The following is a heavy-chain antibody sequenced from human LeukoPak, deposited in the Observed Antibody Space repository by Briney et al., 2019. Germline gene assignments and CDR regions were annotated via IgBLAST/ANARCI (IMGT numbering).Heavy chain of an antibody. CDR1: GFTFSSYW. J-gene: IGHJ6*03. V-gene: IGHV3-7*03. CDR3: AKKGPGVAHYYYYYMDV. Sequence: GGSLRLSCAASGFTFSSYWMSWVRQAPGKGLEWVANIKQDGSEKYYVDSVKGRFTISRDNAKNTLYLQMNSLRAEDTAVYYCAKKGPGVAHYYYYYMDVWGKGTTVTVSS. CDR2: IKQDGSEK. D-gene: IGHD3-3*01.